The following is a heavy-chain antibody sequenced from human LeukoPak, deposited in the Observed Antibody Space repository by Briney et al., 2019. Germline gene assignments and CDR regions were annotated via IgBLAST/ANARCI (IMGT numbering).Heavy chain of an antibody. D-gene: IGHD3-22*01. V-gene: IGHV3-7*01. J-gene: IGHJ4*02. CDR2: IKTDGSLQ. Sequence: PGGSLRLSCTASGFIFSSFWMAWVRQAPGKGLEWVANIKTDGSLQFYGDSVKGRFTISRDNAKNSLYLQMNNLRAEDAALYYCATSYDSSGFDWGRGTLVTVSS. CDR3: ATSYDSSGFD. CDR1: GFIFSSFW.